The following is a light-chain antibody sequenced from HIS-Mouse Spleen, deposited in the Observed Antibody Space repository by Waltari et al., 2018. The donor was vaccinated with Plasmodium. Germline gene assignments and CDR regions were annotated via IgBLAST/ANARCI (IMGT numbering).Light chain of an antibody. CDR2: GAS. V-gene: IGKV3-15*01. J-gene: IGKJ3*01. Sequence: EIVMTQSPATLSVSPGERATLSCRASQSVSSNLAWYQQKPGQAPRLLIYGASTRATGLPARFSGSWSGKDFTFNISRLQPEDIATYYCQQYDNLPPLFTFGPGTKVDIK. CDR1: QSVSSN. CDR3: QQYDNLPPLFT.